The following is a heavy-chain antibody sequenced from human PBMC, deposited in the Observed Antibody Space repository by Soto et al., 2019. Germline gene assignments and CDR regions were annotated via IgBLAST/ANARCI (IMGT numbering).Heavy chain of an antibody. V-gene: IGHV3-9*01. J-gene: IGHJ4*02. D-gene: IGHD3-22*01. Sequence: EVQLVESGGGLVQPGRSLRLSCAASGFTFDDYAMHWDRQAPGKGLEWVSGISWNSGSIGYADSVKGRFTISRDNAKNSLYLQMNSLRAEDTALYYCAKGGGGVVVGCFDYWGQGTLVTVSS. CDR3: AKGGGGVVVGCFDY. CDR1: GFTFDDYA. CDR2: ISWNSGSI.